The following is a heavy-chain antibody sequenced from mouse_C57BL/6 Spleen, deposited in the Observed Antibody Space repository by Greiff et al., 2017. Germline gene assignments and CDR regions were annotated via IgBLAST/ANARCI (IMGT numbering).Heavy chain of an antibody. D-gene: IGHD3-1*01. Sequence: QVQLKQPGAELVKPGASVKLSCKASGYTFTSYWLQWVKQRPGQGLEWIGEIDPSDSYTNYNQKFKGKATLTVDTSASTAYMQLSSLTSEDSAVYYCARSGGRHYAMDYWGQGTSVTVSS. J-gene: IGHJ4*01. V-gene: IGHV1-50*01. CDR3: ARSGGRHYAMDY. CDR2: IDPSDSYT. CDR1: GYTFTSYW.